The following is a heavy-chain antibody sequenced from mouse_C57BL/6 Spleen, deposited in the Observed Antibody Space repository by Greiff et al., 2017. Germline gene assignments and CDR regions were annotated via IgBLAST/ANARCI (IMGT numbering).Heavy chain of an antibody. CDR2: INPGSGGT. CDR1: GYAFTNYL. CDR3: ARGGTWVLFAY. D-gene: IGHD3-3*01. V-gene: IGHV1-54*01. J-gene: IGHJ3*01. Sequence: VQLQQSGAELVRPGTSVKVSCKASGYAFTNYLIEWVKQRPGQGLEWIGVINPGSGGTNYNEKFKGKATLTADKSSSTAYMQLSSLTSEDSAVYFCARGGTWVLFAYWGQGTLVTVSA.